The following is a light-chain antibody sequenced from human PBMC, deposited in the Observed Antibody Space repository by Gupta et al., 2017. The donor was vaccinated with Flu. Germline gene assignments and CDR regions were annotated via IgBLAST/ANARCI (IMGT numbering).Light chain of an antibody. J-gene: IGKJ4*01. Sequence: VGDRVTITCQASQDISNYLNWYQQKPGKAPKLLIYDASNLETGVPSRFSGSGSGTDFTFTISSLQPEDIATYYCQQYDNLPFFGGGTKVEIK. V-gene: IGKV1-33*01. CDR1: QDISNY. CDR2: DAS. CDR3: QQYDNLPF.